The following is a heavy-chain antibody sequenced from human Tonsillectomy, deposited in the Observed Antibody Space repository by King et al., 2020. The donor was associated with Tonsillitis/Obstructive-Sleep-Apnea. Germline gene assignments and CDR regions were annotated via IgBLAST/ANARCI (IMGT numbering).Heavy chain of an antibody. V-gene: IGHV3-33*01. CDR2: IWYDGSNK. CDR1: GFTFSSYG. Sequence: VQLVESGGGVVQPGRSLRLSCAASGFTFSSYGMHWVRQAPGKGLEWVAVIWYDGSNKYYADSCKGRFTISRENSKHTLYLQMNSLGAEDTAVYYCARDGSGLDYWGQGTLVTVSS. J-gene: IGHJ4*02. D-gene: IGHD3-10*01. CDR3: ARDGSGLDY.